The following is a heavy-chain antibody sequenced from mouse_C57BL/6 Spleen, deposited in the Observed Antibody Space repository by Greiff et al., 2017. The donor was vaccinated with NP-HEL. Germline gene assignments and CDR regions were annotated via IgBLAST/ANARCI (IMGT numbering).Heavy chain of an antibody. Sequence: EVKLVESGPVLVKPGASVKMSCKASGYTFTDYYMNWVKQSHGKSLEWIGVINPYNGGTSYNQKFKGKATLTVDKSSSTAYMELNSLTSEDSAVYYCARSGNYFDYWGQGTTLTVSS. V-gene: IGHV1-19*01. CDR1: GYTFTDYY. J-gene: IGHJ2*01. CDR2: INPYNGGT. D-gene: IGHD1-3*01. CDR3: ARSGNYFDY.